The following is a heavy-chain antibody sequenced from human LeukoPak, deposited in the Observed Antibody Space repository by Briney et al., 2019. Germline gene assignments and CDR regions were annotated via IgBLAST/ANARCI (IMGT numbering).Heavy chain of an antibody. CDR2: MQSTGNS. CDR1: GDSLSTYH. Sequence: SETLSLTCSVSGDSLSTYHWNWIRKPPGKGLEWIAYMQSTGNSKYTPSLKSRATMSVDTSKNQVVLNLSSVTAADTAVYYCARDKRHSYGRYFAHWGQGMLVTVSS. D-gene: IGHD5-18*01. CDR3: ARDKRHSYGRYFAH. V-gene: IGHV4-59*01. J-gene: IGHJ4*02.